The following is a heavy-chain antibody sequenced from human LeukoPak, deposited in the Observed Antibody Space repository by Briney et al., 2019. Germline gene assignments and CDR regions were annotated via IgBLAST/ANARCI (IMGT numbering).Heavy chain of an antibody. J-gene: IGHJ4*02. CDR3: ASDGYYYDRRVQRSPC. V-gene: IGHV3-23*01. CDR1: GFTFSSYA. Sequence: GGSLRLSCGASGFTFSSYAMSWVRQAPGKGLEWVSTISGTGGSTYYADSVKGRFTISRDNSKNTLYLQMNSLRAEDTAVYYCASDGYYYDRRVQRSPCWGQGTLVTVSS. CDR2: ISGTGGST. D-gene: IGHD3-22*01.